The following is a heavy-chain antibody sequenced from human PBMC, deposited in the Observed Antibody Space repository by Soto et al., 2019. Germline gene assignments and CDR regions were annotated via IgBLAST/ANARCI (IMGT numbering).Heavy chain of an antibody. CDR2: INPSGGST. D-gene: IGHD3-3*01. V-gene: IGHV1-46*01. Sequence: ASVKVSCKASGYTFTSYYMHWVRQAPGQGLEWMGIINPSGGSTSYAQKFQGRVTMTRDTSTSTVYMELSSLRSEDTAVYYCARATYYDFWSGYYGDYYYYGMDVWGQGTTVTVS. CDR3: ARATYYDFWSGYYGDYYYYGMDV. CDR1: GYTFTSYY. J-gene: IGHJ6*02.